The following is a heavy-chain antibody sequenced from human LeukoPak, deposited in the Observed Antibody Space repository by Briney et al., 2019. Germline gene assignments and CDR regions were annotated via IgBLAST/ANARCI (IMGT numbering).Heavy chain of an antibody. CDR3: ARDSKDSEQWLNSFVY. V-gene: IGHV3-30*04. Sequence: PGRSLRLSCAASGFTFSSYAMHWVRQAPGKGLEWVAVISYDGSNKYYADSVKGRFTISRDNSKNTLYLQMNSLRAEDTAVYYCARDSKDSEQWLNSFVYWGQGTLVTVSS. CDR2: ISYDGSNK. CDR1: GFTFSSYA. D-gene: IGHD6-19*01. J-gene: IGHJ4*02.